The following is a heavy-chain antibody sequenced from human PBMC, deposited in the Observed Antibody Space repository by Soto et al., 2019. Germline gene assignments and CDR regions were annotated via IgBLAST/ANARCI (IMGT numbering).Heavy chain of an antibody. V-gene: IGHV3-30*18. CDR2: ISYDESYK. D-gene: IGHD4-17*01. CDR3: AKQTTGNAFDM. CDR1: GFTFRSYG. Sequence: PGGSLRLSCEASGFTFRSYGMHWVRQAPGRGLEWVAVISYDESYKYYADSVKGRFTISRDNSKNTLYLQMNSLRAEDTSVYYCAKQTTGNAFDMWGQGTMVTVSS. J-gene: IGHJ3*02.